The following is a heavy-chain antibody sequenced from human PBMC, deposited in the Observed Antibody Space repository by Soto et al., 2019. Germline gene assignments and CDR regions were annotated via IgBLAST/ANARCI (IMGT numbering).Heavy chain of an antibody. Sequence: GASVKVSCKASGYTFTSYGISWVRHAPGQGLEWMGWISAYNGNTNYAQKLQGRVTMTTDTSTSTAYMELRSLRSDDTAVYYCARARYCISTSSRGDCWFDPWGQGTLVTVYS. CDR3: ARARYCISTSSRGDCWFDP. V-gene: IGHV1-18*01. D-gene: IGHD2-2*01. CDR2: ISAYNGNT. J-gene: IGHJ5*02. CDR1: GYTFTSYG.